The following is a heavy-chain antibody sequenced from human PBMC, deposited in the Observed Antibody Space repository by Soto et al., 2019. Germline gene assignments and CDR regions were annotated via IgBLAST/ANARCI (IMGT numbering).Heavy chain of an antibody. CDR2: LSGSGGST. CDR1: GFTFSSYA. Sequence: EVQLLESGGGLVQPGGSLRLSCAASGFTFSSYAMNWVRQAPGKGLEWVSGLSGSGGSTYYADSVRGRFTISRDNSKNTLYLQMNSLRAEYTAVYYCAKDDEAEGGYFDYWGQGTLVTVSS. CDR3: AKDDEAEGGYFDY. D-gene: IGHD5-12*01. V-gene: IGHV3-23*01. J-gene: IGHJ4*02.